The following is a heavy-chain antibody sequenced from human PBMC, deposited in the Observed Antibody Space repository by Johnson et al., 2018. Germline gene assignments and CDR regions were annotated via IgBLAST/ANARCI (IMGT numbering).Heavy chain of an antibody. V-gene: IGHV3-48*01. Sequence: VQLVQSGGGLVQPGGSLRLSCAASGFTFSSYSMNWVRPAPGKGLEWVSYISSSSSTIYYAASVKGRFTISRDNAKNSLYLQMNSLRAEDTVVYYCASLRRRGGYYLDDAFDIWGQGTMVTVSS. D-gene: IGHD3-22*01. CDR2: ISSSSSTI. J-gene: IGHJ3*02. CDR3: ASLRRRGGYYLDDAFDI. CDR1: GFTFSSYS.